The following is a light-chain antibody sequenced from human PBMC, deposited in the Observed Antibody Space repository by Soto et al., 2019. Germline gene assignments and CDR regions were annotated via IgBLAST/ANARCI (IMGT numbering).Light chain of an antibody. J-gene: IGLJ3*02. CDR2: EVR. CDR3: SSYTTTSTLL. V-gene: IGLV2-14*01. CDR1: NXXIGAYNL. Sequence: QSALTQPASVSGSLGQSITISCTGXNXXIGAYNLVSWYQQYPDTAPKLIIYEVRNRPSGVSYRFTGSRSGNTASLTISALQADDESTFYCSSYTTTSTLLFGGGTKLTVL.